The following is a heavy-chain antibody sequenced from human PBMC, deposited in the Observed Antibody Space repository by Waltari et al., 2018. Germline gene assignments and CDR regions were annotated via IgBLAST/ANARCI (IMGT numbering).Heavy chain of an antibody. J-gene: IGHJ4*02. CDR1: GFTFSTYS. CDR3: ARDSSDFDY. V-gene: IGHV3-21*01. D-gene: IGHD6-19*01. CDR2: ISTSSDYI. Sequence: EVQLVESGGGLVRPGGSLRLYCAASGFTFSTYSMNWVRQAPGKGLEWVSSISTSSDYIYYADSVKGRFTISRDNAKNSLYLQMNSLRAEDTAVYYCARDSSDFDYWGQGTLVTVSS.